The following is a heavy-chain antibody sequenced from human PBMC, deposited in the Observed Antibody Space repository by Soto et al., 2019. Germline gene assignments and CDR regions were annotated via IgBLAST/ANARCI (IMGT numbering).Heavy chain of an antibody. CDR1: GFTFSSYG. J-gene: IGHJ4*02. D-gene: IGHD3-22*01. Sequence: PGGFLRLSCAASGFTFSSYGMHWVRQAPGKGLEWVAVIWYDGSNKYYADSVKGRFTISRDNSKKTLYLQMNSLRAEDTAVYYCARGTDAYYFDNSDYLLWGQGTLVTVSS. V-gene: IGHV3-33*01. CDR3: ARGTDAYYFDNSDYLL. CDR2: IWYDGSNK.